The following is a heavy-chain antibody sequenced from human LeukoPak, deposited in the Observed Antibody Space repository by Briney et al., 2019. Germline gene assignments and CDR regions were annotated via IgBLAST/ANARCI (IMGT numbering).Heavy chain of an antibody. CDR3: AREDYYGSSSTDY. J-gene: IGHJ4*02. CDR1: GFTFSSYW. V-gene: IGHV3-7*01. Sequence: GESLRLSCAASGFTFSSYWMSWVRQAPGKGLEWVANIKQDGSEKYYVDSVKGRFTISRDNAKNSLYLQMNSLRAEDTAVYYCAREDYYGSSSTDYWGQGTLVTVSS. CDR2: IKQDGSEK. D-gene: IGHD3-10*01.